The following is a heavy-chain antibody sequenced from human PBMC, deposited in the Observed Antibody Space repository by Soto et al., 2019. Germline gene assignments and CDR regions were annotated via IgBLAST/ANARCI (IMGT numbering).Heavy chain of an antibody. D-gene: IGHD2-2*01. J-gene: IGHJ3*02. Sequence: PGGSLRLSCAASGCTFSSYGMHWVRQTQGKGLEWVAVIWYDGSNKYYADSVKGRFTISRDNSKNTLYLQMNSLRAEDTAVYYCARDICSSTSCFDAFDIWGQGTMVTVSS. CDR1: GCTFSSYG. V-gene: IGHV3-33*01. CDR2: IWYDGSNK. CDR3: ARDICSSTSCFDAFDI.